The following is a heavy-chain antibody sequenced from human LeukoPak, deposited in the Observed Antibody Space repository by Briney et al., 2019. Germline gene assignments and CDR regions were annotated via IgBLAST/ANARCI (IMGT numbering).Heavy chain of an antibody. CDR1: GFTFSSYS. V-gene: IGHV3-23*01. Sequence: GGSLRLSCAASGFTFSSYSMNWVRQAPGKGLEWVSTFGNSAHYADSVKGRFTISRDNSKNTLYLQMNSLRADDTAVYYCANHGVYSGSYSMDVWGQGTTVTVSS. D-gene: IGHD1-26*01. J-gene: IGHJ6*02. CDR3: ANHGVYSGSYSMDV. CDR2: FGNSA.